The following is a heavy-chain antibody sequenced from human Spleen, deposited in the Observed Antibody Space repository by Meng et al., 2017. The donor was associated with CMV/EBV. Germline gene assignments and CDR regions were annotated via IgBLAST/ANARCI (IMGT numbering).Heavy chain of an antibody. V-gene: IGHV1-2*02. CDR2: INPNSGDT. CDR3: ARAYCGSDCYVGHEKYYFDD. Sequence: ASVKVSCKASGYTFTDYYIHWVRQAPGQGLEWMGWINPNSGDTTYAQQFQGRVTMTRDTSMTTAYVELSRLRSDDTAVYHCARAYCGSDCYVGHEKYYFDDWGQGTLVTVSS. CDR1: GYTFTDYY. J-gene: IGHJ4*02. D-gene: IGHD2-21*01.